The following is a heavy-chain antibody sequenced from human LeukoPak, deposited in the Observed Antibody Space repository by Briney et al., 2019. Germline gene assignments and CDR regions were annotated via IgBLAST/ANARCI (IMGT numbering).Heavy chain of an antibody. Sequence: GGSLRLSCAASGFTFSSYGMHWVRQAPGKGLEWVAVIWYDGTNKYYADSVKGRFTISRDNSKNTLYLQMNSLRAEDTAVYYCARAAYDSSGYLTLWGQGTLVTVSS. J-gene: IGHJ4*02. CDR3: ARAAYDSSGYLTL. V-gene: IGHV3-33*01. D-gene: IGHD3-22*01. CDR1: GFTFSSYG. CDR2: IWYDGTNK.